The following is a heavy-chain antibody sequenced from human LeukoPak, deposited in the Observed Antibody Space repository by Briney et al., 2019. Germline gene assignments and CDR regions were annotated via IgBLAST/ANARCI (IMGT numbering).Heavy chain of an antibody. D-gene: IGHD3-22*01. CDR1: GGSISTYY. Sequence: SETMSLTCIVAGGSISTYYWSWIRQPPGRRLEWVGSINYSGNSNYNPSLKSRVTISVDTSKNQFSLSLSSVTAADTAVYDCARVSGMVVYWGRGTLVTVSS. CDR3: ARVSGMVVY. CDR2: INYSGNS. V-gene: IGHV4-59*01. J-gene: IGHJ4*02.